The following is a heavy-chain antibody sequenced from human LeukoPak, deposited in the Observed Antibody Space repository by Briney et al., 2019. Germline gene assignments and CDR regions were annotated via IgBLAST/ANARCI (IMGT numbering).Heavy chain of an antibody. J-gene: IGHJ4*02. D-gene: IGHD4-17*01. CDR1: GFTFSSYG. Sequence: PGGSLRLSCAASGFTFSSYGMHWVGQAPGKGLEWVAVISYDGSNKYYADSVKGRFTISRDNSKNTLYLQMNSLRAEDKAVYYCAKSRWPTVTSYYFDYWGQGTLVTVSS. CDR2: ISYDGSNK. CDR3: AKSRWPTVTSYYFDY. V-gene: IGHV3-30*18.